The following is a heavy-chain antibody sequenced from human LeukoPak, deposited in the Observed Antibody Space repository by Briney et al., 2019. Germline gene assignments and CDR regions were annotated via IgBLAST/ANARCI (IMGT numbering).Heavy chain of an antibody. CDR2: INTNTGNP. V-gene: IGHV7-4-1*02. J-gene: IGHJ3*02. CDR3: AREDSQPLPNAFDI. D-gene: IGHD2-2*01. Sequence: ASVKVSCKASGYTFTSYAMNWVRQAPGQGLEWMGWINTNTGNPTYAQGFTGRFVFSLDTSVSTAYLQISSLKAEDTAVYYCAREDSQPLPNAFDIWGQGTMVTVSS. CDR1: GYTFTSYA.